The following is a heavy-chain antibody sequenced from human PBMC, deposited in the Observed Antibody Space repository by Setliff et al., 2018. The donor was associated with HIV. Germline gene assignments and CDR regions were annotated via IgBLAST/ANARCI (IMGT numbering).Heavy chain of an antibody. V-gene: IGHV4-61*02. D-gene: IGHD3-10*01. J-gene: IGHJ5*02. CDR2: MYNSESI. CDR3: ARTRGSGSYWGWFDP. Sequence: PSETLSLTCSVSGGSISSGTYYWSWIRQPAGKGLEWIGRMYNSESISYNLSLKTRVTISIDSSKNQFSLKLTSVTAADTAVYYCARTRGSGSYWGWFDPWGQGTLVTVSS. CDR1: GGSISSGTYY.